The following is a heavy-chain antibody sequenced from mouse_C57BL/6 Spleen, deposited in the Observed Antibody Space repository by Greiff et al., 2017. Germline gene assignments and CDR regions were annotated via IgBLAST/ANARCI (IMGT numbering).Heavy chain of an antibody. V-gene: IGHV1-26*01. Sequence: VQLQQSGPELVKPGASVKISCKASGYTFTDYYMNWVKQSHGKSLEWIGDINPNNGGTSYNQKFKGKATLTVDKSSSTAYMELRSLTSEDSAVYYCARGSFYYGSSYWYFDVGGTGTTVTVSS. CDR1: GYTFTDYY. CDR3: ARGSFYYGSSYWYFDV. D-gene: IGHD1-1*01. CDR2: INPNNGGT. J-gene: IGHJ1*03.